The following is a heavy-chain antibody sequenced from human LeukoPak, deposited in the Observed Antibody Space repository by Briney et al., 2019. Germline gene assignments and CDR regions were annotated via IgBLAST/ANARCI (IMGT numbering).Heavy chain of an antibody. V-gene: IGHV3-7*01. D-gene: IGHD1-26*01. CDR2: VKQDGSVK. J-gene: IGHJ4*02. CDR3: ARELVGATGY. Sequence: QPGGSLRLSCAASGSTFSSYWMTWVRQAPGKGLEWVANVKQDGSVKYYVDSLKGRFTISRDNAKNSLYLQMNSLRAEDTAVYYCARELVGATGYWGQGTLVTVSS. CDR1: GSTFSSYW.